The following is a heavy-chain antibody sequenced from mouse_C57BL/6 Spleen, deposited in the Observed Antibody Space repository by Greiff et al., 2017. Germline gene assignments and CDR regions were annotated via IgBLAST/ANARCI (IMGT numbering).Heavy chain of an antibody. CDR1: GFTFSSYT. CDR2: ISGGGGNT. V-gene: IGHV5-9*01. CDR3: ARVYYSHYFDY. D-gene: IGHD1-1*01. J-gene: IGHJ2*01. Sequence: EVQLVESGGGLVKPGGSLKLSCAASGFTFSSYTMSWVRQTPEKRLEWVATISGGGGNTYYPDSVKGRFTISRDNAKNTLYLQMSSLRSEDTALYYCARVYYSHYFDYWGQGTTLTVSS.